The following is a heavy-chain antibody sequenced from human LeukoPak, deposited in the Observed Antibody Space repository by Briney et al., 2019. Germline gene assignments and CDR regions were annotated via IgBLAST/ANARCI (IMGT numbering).Heavy chain of an antibody. D-gene: IGHD1-14*01. J-gene: IGHJ5*02. CDR2: IWYDGSNK. V-gene: IGHV3-33*01. Sequence: GGSLRLSCAASGFTFSSYDMHWVRQAPGKGLEWVALIWYDGSNKNYADSVKGRFTISRDNSKNTLYLQMNSLRAEDTAVYYCARDSPLTAGPFDPWGQGTLVTVFS. CDR3: ARDSPLTAGPFDP. CDR1: GFTFSSYD.